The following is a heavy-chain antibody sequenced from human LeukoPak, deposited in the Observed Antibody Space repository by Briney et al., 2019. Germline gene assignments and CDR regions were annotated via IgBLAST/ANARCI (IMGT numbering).Heavy chain of an antibody. V-gene: IGHV3-23*01. Sequence: GGSLRLSCVASGFTFNTYAIHWVRQAPGKGLEWVSTLDNGGAVTYYAGSVEGRFTISRDNSKNALFLQMDSLRADDTAVYYCAKCGSGWSHFDYSGQGTLVTVSP. CDR1: GFTFNTYA. J-gene: IGHJ4*02. D-gene: IGHD6-19*01. CDR2: LDNGGAVT. CDR3: AKCGSGWSHFDY.